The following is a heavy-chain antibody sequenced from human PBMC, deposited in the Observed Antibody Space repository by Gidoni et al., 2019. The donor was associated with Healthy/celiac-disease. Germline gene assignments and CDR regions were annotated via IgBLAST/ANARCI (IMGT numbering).Heavy chain of an antibody. Sequence: QVQLQESGPGLVKPSQTLSLTCTVSGGSISSGGYYWSWIRQHPGKGLEWIGYLYYSGSTYYNPSLKSRVTISVDTSKNQFSLKLSSVTAADTAVYYCASSGEVDSSSWYLSWFDPWGQGTLVTVSS. D-gene: IGHD6-13*01. CDR1: GGSISSGGYY. J-gene: IGHJ5*02. CDR3: ASSGEVDSSSWYLSWFDP. V-gene: IGHV4-31*03. CDR2: LYYSGST.